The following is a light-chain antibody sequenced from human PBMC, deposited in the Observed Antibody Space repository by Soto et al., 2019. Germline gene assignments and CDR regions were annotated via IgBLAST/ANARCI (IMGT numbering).Light chain of an antibody. CDR2: GAS. CDR1: QSVSSSY. J-gene: IGKJ1*01. CDR3: KQYGSSLPVT. V-gene: IGKV3-20*01. Sequence: EIVLTQSPGTLSLSPGERATLSCRASQSVSSSYLAWYQQKPGQAPRLLIYGASSRATGIPDRFSGSGSGTDFTLTISRLEPEEGAVYYCKQYGSSLPVTFGQGTKVDIK.